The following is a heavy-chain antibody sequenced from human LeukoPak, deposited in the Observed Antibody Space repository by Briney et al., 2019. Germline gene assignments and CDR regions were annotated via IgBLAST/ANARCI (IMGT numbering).Heavy chain of an antibody. V-gene: IGHV4-39*01. CDR3: ARLVRYCSTDTCYPFDY. CDR1: GGSISSSSHY. Sequence: SETLSLTCTVSGGSISSSSHYWGWIRQPPGKGLEWIGSMYYSGGTYYNPSLKSRATISIETSKNQFSLKLNSVTAADTAVYYCARLVRYCSTDTCYPFDYWGQGTLVTVSS. CDR2: MYYSGGT. D-gene: IGHD2-2*01. J-gene: IGHJ4*02.